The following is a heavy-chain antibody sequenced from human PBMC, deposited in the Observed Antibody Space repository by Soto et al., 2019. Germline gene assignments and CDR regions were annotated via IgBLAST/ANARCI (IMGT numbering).Heavy chain of an antibody. Sequence: PGGSLRLSCAASGFTFSSYAMSWVRQAPGKGLEWVSAISGSGGSTYYADSVKGRFTISRDNSKNTLYLQMNSLRAEDTAVYYCAKDVVRGRWKLRFDYWGQGTLVTVSS. CDR3: AKDVVRGRWKLRFDY. CDR1: GFTFSSYA. CDR2: ISGSGGST. V-gene: IGHV3-23*01. D-gene: IGHD3-10*01. J-gene: IGHJ4*02.